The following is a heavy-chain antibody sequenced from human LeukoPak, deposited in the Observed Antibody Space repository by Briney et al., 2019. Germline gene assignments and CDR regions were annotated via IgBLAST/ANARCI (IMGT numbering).Heavy chain of an antibody. CDR1: GFTFSSYA. CDR2: ISYDGSNK. Sequence: GGSLRLSCAASGFTFSSYAMHWVRQAPGKGLEWVAVISYDGSNKYYADSVKGRFTISRDNSKNTLYLQMNSLRAEDTAVYYCARDGRGDYYDSSGYLDYWGQGTLVTVSS. J-gene: IGHJ4*02. V-gene: IGHV3-30-3*01. D-gene: IGHD3-22*01. CDR3: ARDGRGDYYDSSGYLDY.